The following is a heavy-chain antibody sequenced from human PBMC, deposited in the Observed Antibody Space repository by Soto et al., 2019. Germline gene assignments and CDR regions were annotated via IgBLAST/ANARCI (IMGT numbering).Heavy chain of an antibody. Sequence: QLVESGGGVVQPERSLKLSCTASNFVFSVYSLHWVRQAPGKGLEWVALISYDGGNKYYADSVKGRFTISRDNSKNSLYPQMNSLRREDKAVYYRARDKDQYDFWGGQLASGGQGTLVTVSS. CDR2: ISYDGGNK. J-gene: IGHJ4*02. CDR3: ARDKDQYDFWGGQLAS. CDR1: NFVFSVYS. D-gene: IGHD3-3*01. V-gene: IGHV3-30-3*01.